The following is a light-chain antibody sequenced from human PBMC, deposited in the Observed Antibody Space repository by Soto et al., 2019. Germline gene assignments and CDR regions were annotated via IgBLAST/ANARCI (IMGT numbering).Light chain of an antibody. CDR2: AAS. Sequence: AIQMTQSLSSLSASVGDRVTITCGASQGIRSDLGWYQQKPGKAPKLLIYAASSLQSGVPSRFSGSGSGTDFTLTISSLQPEDFATYYCLQDYNYPYTFGQGTKLEIK. CDR1: QGIRSD. J-gene: IGKJ2*01. CDR3: LQDYNYPYT. V-gene: IGKV1-6*01.